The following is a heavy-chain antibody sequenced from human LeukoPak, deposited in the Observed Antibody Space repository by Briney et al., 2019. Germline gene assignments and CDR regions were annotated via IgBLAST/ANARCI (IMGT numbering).Heavy chain of an antibody. CDR2: ISSSSSTI. D-gene: IGHD3-22*01. J-gene: IGHJ3*02. CDR3: AKDITMIVVARDAFDI. V-gene: IGHV3-48*04. CDR1: GFTFSSYS. Sequence: GGSLRLSCAASGFTFSSYSMNWVRQAPGKGLEWVSYISSSSSTIYYADSVKGRFTISRDNAKNSLYLQMNSLRAEDTAVYYCAKDITMIVVARDAFDIWGQGTMVTVSS.